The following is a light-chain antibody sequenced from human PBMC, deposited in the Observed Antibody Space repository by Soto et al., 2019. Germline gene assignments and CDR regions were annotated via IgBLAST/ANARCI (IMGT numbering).Light chain of an antibody. Sequence: EIVLTQSPGTLSLSPGARAPLSCRASQSVNIYLAWYQQNPGQAPRLLIFGASSRATGIPARFSGSGSGTEFNLTISSLQSEDFAVYFCQQYDDWLRLTFGGGTKVDIK. CDR2: GAS. CDR1: QSVNIY. J-gene: IGKJ4*01. CDR3: QQYDDWLRLT. V-gene: IGKV3D-15*01.